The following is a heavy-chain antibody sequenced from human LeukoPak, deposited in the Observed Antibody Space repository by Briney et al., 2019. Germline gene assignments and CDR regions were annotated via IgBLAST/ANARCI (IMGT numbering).Heavy chain of an antibody. CDR2: INSRSTSK. D-gene: IGHD4-17*01. J-gene: IGHJ3*02. Sequence: GGSLRLSCAASGFTFSSYGMRWVRQAPGRGLEWVSSINSRSTSKDYADSVKGRFTISRDNTKNSVYLDMNSLRAEDTAVYYCARDFGDYFGGRAFDIWGQGTMVTVSS. CDR1: GFTFSSYG. V-gene: IGHV3-21*01. CDR3: ARDFGDYFGGRAFDI.